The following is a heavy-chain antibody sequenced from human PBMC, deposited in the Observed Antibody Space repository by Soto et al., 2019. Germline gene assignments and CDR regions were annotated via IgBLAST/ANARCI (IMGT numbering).Heavy chain of an antibody. Sequence: SETLSLTCTVSGGSISSSSYYWGWIRQPPGRGLEWIGSIYYSGSTYYNPSLKSRVTISVDTSKNQFSLKLCSVTAADTAVYYCARHGIAVAGVFDYWGQGTLVTVSS. CDR2: IYYSGST. J-gene: IGHJ4*02. D-gene: IGHD6-19*01. CDR3: ARHGIAVAGVFDY. CDR1: GGSISSSSYY. V-gene: IGHV4-39*01.